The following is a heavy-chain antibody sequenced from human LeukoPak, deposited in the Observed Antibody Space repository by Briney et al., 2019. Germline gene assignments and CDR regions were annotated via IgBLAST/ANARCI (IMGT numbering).Heavy chain of an antibody. V-gene: IGHV3-33*01. D-gene: IGHD6-13*01. CDR2: IWYDGSND. J-gene: IGHJ4*02. CDR1: GFNFGSDA. CDR3: AIIPRAAAGPSARSPFHY. Sequence: GRSLRLSCTASGFNFGSDAMHWVRQAPGKGLEWVAFIWYDGSNDHYADSVKGRFTISRDNSKNTVCLQMNSLRVEDTAVYYCAIIPRAAAGPSARSPFHYWGQGTLVTVSS.